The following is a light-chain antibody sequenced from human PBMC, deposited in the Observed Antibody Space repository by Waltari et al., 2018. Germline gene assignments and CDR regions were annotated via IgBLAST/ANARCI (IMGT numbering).Light chain of an antibody. CDR1: QSLRDSNGYNC. V-gene: IGKV2-28*01. Sequence: EIVMTQSPLSLPVTPGEPASISCRSSQSLRDSNGYNCLDWYLQKPGQSPQLLIYLGSNRASGVPDRFSGSGSATDFTLKISRVEAEDVGVYYCMQALQTFTFGPGTKVDIK. J-gene: IGKJ3*01. CDR2: LGS. CDR3: MQALQTFT.